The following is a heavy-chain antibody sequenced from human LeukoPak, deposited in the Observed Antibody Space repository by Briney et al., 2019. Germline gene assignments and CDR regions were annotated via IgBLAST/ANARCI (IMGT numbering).Heavy chain of an antibody. CDR1: GFTFSNAW. V-gene: IGHV3-15*01. D-gene: IGHD3-10*01. Sequence: KPGGSLRLSCAASGFTFSNAWMSWVRQAPGKGLEWVGRIKSKTDGGTTDYAAPVKGRFTISRDDSKNTLYLQMNSLKTEDTAVYYCTTLLWFAYGMDVWGQGTTVTVSS. CDR2: IKSKTDGGTT. J-gene: IGHJ6*02. CDR3: TTLLWFAYGMDV.